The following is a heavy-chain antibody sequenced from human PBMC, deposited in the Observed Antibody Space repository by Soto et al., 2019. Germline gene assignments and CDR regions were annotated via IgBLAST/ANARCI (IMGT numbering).Heavy chain of an antibody. V-gene: IGHV2-5*02. J-gene: IGHJ4*02. CDR2: IYWDDDK. CDR3: ARYYFGSGLYFFDY. Sequence: QITLEESGPTLVKPTQTLTLTCTFSGFSLSSSGVGVGWIRQPPGEALEWLTLIYWDDDKRYSPSLKTRLTITKDPSKNQVVLIMTNMDPVDTATYYCARYYFGSGLYFFDYWGQGTLVTVSS. D-gene: IGHD3-10*01. CDR1: GFSLSSSGVG.